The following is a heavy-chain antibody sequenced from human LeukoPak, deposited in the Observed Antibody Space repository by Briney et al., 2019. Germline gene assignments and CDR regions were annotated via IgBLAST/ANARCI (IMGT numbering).Heavy chain of an antibody. D-gene: IGHD3-22*01. CDR2: IGTAGDT. CDR3: ARGYYDSSGYPRYAFDI. V-gene: IGHV3-13*01. J-gene: IGHJ3*02. Sequence: PGGSLRLSCAASGFTFSSYDMHWVRQATGKGLEWVSAIGTAGDTYYPGSVKGRFTISRENAKNSLYLQMNSLRAGDTAVYYCARGYYDSSGYPRYAFDIWGQGTMVTVSS. CDR1: GFTFSSYD.